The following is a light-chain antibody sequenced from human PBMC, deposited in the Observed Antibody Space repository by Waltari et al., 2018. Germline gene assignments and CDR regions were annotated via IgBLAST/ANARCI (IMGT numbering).Light chain of an antibody. J-gene: IGKJ4*01. V-gene: IGKV2D-29*01. CDR1: ESLLRSDGKTY. CDR3: MQTLRLPSFS. Sequence: VVTQAPLPMSVTPGQPASMSCKPSESLLRSDGKTYLYWYLHKPGQPPRLLIYEASKRFSGVPDRFSGSGSGTDFTLRISRVEAEDVGVYYCMQTLRLPSFSFGGGTKVEIK. CDR2: EAS.